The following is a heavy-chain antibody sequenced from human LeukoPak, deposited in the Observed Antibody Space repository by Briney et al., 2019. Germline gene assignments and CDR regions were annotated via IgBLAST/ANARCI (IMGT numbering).Heavy chain of an antibody. CDR3: VKEGRSLQTY. J-gene: IGHJ4*02. CDR2: IKEDGTET. V-gene: IGHV3-7*03. CDR1: GFMFSSNW. Sequence: GGSLRLSCAASGFMFSSNWMSWVRLAPGKGLEWVANIKEDGTETYYVDSVKGRFTISRDNAKNSLYLQMNSLRVEDTAVYYCVKEGRSLQTYWGQGTLVTVSS. D-gene: IGHD5-24*01.